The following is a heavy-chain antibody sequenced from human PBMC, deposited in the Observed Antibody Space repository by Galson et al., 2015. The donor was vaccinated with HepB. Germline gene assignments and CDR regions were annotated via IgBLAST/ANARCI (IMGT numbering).Heavy chain of an antibody. CDR1: GFTFRTHA. CDR2: ISNDGSNI. J-gene: IGHJ4*02. CDR3: AKDYIGDYLDY. Sequence: SLRLSCAASGFTFRTHAMDWVRQAPGKGLEWVAVISNDGSNIFYADSVKGRFTISRVNSKNNLYLQMNSLRAEDTAVYYCAKDYIGDYLDYWGQGTLVTVSP. V-gene: IGHV3-30*18. D-gene: IGHD3-10*01.